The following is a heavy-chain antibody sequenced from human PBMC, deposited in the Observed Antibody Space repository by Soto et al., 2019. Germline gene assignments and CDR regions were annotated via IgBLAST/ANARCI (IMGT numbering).Heavy chain of an antibody. V-gene: IGHV1-18*04. J-gene: IGHJ4*02. CDR3: ARGRGLRFLEWLSHFDY. D-gene: IGHD3-3*01. CDR1: GYTFTSYG. CDR2: ISAYNGNT. Sequence: GASVKVSCRASGYTFTSYGISWVRQAPGQGLEWMGWISAYNGNTNYAQKLQGRVTMTTDTSTSTAYMELRSLRSDDTAVYYCARGRGLRFLEWLSHFDYWGQGTLVTVSS.